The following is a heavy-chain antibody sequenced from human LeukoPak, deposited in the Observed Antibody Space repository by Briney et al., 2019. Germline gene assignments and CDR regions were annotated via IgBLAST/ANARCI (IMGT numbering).Heavy chain of an antibody. J-gene: IGHJ5*02. V-gene: IGHV3-21*01. CDR3: ASGADFWSGPNWFDP. CDR2: ISSSSSYI. CDR1: VFTFSSYS. Sequence: PGGSLRLSCAASVFTFSSYSMNWVRQAPGKGLEWVSSISSSSSYIYYADSVKGRFTISRDNAKNSLYLQMNSLRAEDTAVYYCASGADFWSGPNWFDPWGQGTLVTVSS. D-gene: IGHD3-3*01.